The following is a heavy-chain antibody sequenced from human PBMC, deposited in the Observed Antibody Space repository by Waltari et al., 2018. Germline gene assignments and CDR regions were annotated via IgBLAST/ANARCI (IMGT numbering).Heavy chain of an antibody. J-gene: IGHJ4*02. CDR3: ARVVPPSGSFRRRIREVDY. Sequence: QVQLQQWGAGLLKPSETLSLTCAVYGDSFSGSYWTWIRQPPGKGLQGVGEINHGGTATPDPALMMRLTRSIDASKIQFSLRLTAVTAADTAVYVCARVVPPSGSFRRRIREVDYWGPGTLVTVSS. CDR2: INHGGTA. CDR1: GDSFSGSY. D-gene: IGHD2-15*01. V-gene: IGHV4-34*01.